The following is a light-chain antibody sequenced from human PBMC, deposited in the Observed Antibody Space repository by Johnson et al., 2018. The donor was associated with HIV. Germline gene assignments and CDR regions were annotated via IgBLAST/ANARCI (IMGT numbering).Light chain of an antibody. V-gene: IGLV1-51*02. CDR1: SSNIGNNY. CDR2: ENN. Sequence: QSVLTQPPSVSAAPGQKVTISCSGSSSNIGNNYVSWYQQLPGTAPKLLIYENNKRPSGIPDRFSGSKSGTSATLGITGLQTGDEADYYCGTWSRSLSANYVFGTGTKVTVL. CDR3: GTWSRSLSANYV. J-gene: IGLJ1*01.